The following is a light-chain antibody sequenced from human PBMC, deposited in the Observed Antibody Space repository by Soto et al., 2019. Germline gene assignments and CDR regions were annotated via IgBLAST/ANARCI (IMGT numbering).Light chain of an antibody. Sequence: EVVLTQSPATLSVSPGERVTLSCRASESVNSNLAWYQQKPGQGPSLLIYYASTRVTGVPDRFSGSGSGTEFTLTISSLQSEDFGVYYCQHYSNWPPTFGPGTKVEIK. CDR1: ESVNSN. CDR3: QHYSNWPPT. V-gene: IGKV3-15*01. CDR2: YAS. J-gene: IGKJ3*01.